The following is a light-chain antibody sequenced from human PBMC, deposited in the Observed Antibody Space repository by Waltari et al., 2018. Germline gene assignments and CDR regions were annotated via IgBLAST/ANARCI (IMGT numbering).Light chain of an antibody. Sequence: EFVLPQLPGTLAFLPGEEAPSSCRASQSVGRALAWYQQKPGQAPRLLIYDASSRATGISDKFSGSGSGTDFSLTISRVEPEDFAVYFCQMYVRLPVTFGQGTKVEVK. CDR2: DAS. V-gene: IGKV3-20*01. CDR3: QMYVRLPVT. J-gene: IGKJ1*01. CDR1: QSVGRA.